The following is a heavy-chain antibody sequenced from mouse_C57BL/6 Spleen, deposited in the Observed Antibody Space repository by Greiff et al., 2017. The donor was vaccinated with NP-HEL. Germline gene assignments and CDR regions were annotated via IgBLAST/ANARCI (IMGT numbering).Heavy chain of an antibody. CDR2: IDPETGGT. D-gene: IGHD2-3*01. CDR3: TRVSHDGYYLDY. CDR1: GYTFTDYE. Sequence: QVQLQQSGAELVRPGASVTLSCKASGYTFTDYEMHWVKQTPVHGLEWIGAIDPETGGTAYNQKFKGKAILTADKSSSTAYMELRSLTSEDSAVYYCTRVSHDGYYLDYWGQGTTLTVSS. J-gene: IGHJ2*01. V-gene: IGHV1-15*01.